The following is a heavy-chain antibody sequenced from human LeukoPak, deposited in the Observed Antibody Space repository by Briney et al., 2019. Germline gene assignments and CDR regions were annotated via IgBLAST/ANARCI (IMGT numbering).Heavy chain of an antibody. D-gene: IGHD5-18*01. CDR2: IKQDGSEK. CDR1: GFTFSDYY. J-gene: IGHJ4*02. CDR3: ARFRYNYGLYYFDY. V-gene: IGHV3-7*04. Sequence: GGSLRLSCAASGFTFSDYYMSWVRQAPGKGLEWVANIKQDGSEKYYVDSVKGRFTISRDNAKNSLYLQMNSLRAEDTAVYYCARFRYNYGLYYFDYWGQGTLVTVSS.